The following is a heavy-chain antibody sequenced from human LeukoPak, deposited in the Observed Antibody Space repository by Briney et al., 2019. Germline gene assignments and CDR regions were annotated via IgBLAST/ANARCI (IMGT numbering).Heavy chain of an antibody. J-gene: IGHJ3*01. CDR1: GFPFTSSW. CDR2: ITGDGSAK. V-gene: IGHV3-7*01. Sequence: GGSLRLSCAASGFPFTSSWMTWVRQAPGKGLECMATITGDGSAKYYVDSLKGRFTISRANSKNSVYLQMNNLRVEDTAVYYCADPDWGWGQGTMVIVSS. D-gene: IGHD3/OR15-3a*01. CDR3: ADPDWG.